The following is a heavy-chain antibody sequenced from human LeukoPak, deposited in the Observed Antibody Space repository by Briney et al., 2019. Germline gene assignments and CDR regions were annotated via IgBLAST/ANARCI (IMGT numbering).Heavy chain of an antibody. J-gene: IGHJ4*02. D-gene: IGHD3-3*01. CDR1: GFTFSSYS. Sequence: GGSLRLSCAASGFTFSSYSMNWVRQAPGKGLEWVSSISSSSSYICYADSVKGRFTISRDNAKNSLYLQMNSLRAEDTAVYYCARDRGDYDFWSGKEFDYWGQGTLVTVSS. CDR3: ARDRGDYDFWSGKEFDY. CDR2: ISSSSSYI. V-gene: IGHV3-21*01.